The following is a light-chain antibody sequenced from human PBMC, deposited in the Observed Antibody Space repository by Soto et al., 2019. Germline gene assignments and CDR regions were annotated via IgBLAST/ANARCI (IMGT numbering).Light chain of an antibody. CDR1: QTVTSTY. V-gene: IGKV3-20*01. CDR3: QQYSNSPIT. CDR2: GAS. J-gene: IGKJ5*01. Sequence: VLTQSPATLSLSPGERATLSCRASQTVTSTYLAWYQQRPGQAPRLLIYGASTRAAGIPARFSGSGSGTDFTLTISSLEPEDFAVYYCQQYSNSPITFGQGTRLEIK.